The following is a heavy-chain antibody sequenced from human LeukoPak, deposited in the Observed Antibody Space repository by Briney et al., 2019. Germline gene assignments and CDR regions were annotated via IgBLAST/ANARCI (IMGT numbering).Heavy chain of an antibody. CDR2: IRSSGINT. D-gene: IGHD1-26*01. CDR3: AKFMGALDS. Sequence: GGSLRLSCAASGFTFSNYDMSWVPQVPGKGLEWVSVIRSSGINTYYADSVKGRFTISRDNSKNTLFLQMISLRAEDTAVYYCAKFMGALDSWGQGTLVTVSS. J-gene: IGHJ4*02. CDR1: GFTFSNYD. V-gene: IGHV3-23*01.